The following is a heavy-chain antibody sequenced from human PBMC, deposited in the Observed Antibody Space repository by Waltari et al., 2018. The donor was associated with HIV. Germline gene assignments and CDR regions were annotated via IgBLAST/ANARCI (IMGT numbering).Heavy chain of an antibody. V-gene: IGHV1-69*13. Sequence: QVQLVQSGAEVKKPGSSVKVSCKASGGTFSSYAISWVRQAPGQGLEWMGGIIPIFGTANYAQEVQGRGTITEDESQSTAYMELSSLRSEDTAVYYCAQGYSSSSIRESDPLHYYYYGMDVWGQGTTVTVSS. D-gene: IGHD6-6*01. CDR1: GGTFSSYA. J-gene: IGHJ6*02. CDR3: AQGYSSSSIRESDPLHYYYYGMDV. CDR2: IIPIFGTA.